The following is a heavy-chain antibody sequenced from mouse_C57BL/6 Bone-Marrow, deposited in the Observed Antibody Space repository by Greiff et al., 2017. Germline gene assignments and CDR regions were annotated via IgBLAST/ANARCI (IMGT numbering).Heavy chain of an antibody. CDR3: TRDPPCLDV. CDR1: GFTFSSYA. J-gene: IGHJ1*03. Sequence: EVQRVESGEGLVKPGGSLKLSCAASGFTFSSYAMSWVRQTPEKRLEWVAYISSGGEYIYYAGTVKGRFTISRDNARNTLYLQMSSLKSEDTAMYYCTRDPPCLDVWGTGTTVTVSS. CDR2: ISSGGEYI. V-gene: IGHV5-9-1*02.